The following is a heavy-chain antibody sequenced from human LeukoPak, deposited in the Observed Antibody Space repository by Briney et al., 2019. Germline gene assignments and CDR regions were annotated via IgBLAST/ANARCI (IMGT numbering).Heavy chain of an antibody. CDR2: ISGGGDTT. D-gene: IGHD2-2*01. CDR1: GFTFASYA. CDR3: AKGRLVPAALLDY. J-gene: IGHJ4*02. Sequence: GGSLRLSCAASGFTFASYAMSWVRQGPGKGLEWVSDISGGGDTTYYADSVKGRFTISRDNSKNTLYLQMNGLRAEDTAVYYCAKGRLVPAALLDYWGQGTLVTVSS. V-gene: IGHV3-23*01.